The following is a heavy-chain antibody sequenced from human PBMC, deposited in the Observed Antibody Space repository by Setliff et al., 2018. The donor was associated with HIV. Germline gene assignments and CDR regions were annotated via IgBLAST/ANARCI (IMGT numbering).Heavy chain of an antibody. CDR1: GDSIRGYY. CDR2: VFYTGFA. Sequence: SEPLSLTCTVSGDSIRGYYWSWIRQPPGKGLEWMGYVFYTGFAAYNPSLKSRLTISVDTSKSQFSLTLTSVTAADTAVYYCARQMPIPGIAITPVDYWGQGALVTVSS. D-gene: IGHD5-12*01. CDR3: ARQMPIPGIAITPVDY. J-gene: IGHJ4*02. V-gene: IGHV4-59*08.